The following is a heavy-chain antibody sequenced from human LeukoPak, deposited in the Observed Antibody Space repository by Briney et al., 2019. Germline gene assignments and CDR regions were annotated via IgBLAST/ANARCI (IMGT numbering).Heavy chain of an antibody. J-gene: IGHJ3*02. CDR2: IYYSGST. CDR3: AKGSGGGYYYFGPFDI. CDR1: GGSISSYY. V-gene: IGHV4-59*01. Sequence: SETLSLTCTVSGGSISSYYWSWIRQPPGKGLEWIGYIYYSGSTNYNPSLRSRVTISVDTSKNQFSLKLSSVTAADTAVYYCAKGSGGGYYYFGPFDIWGQGTMVTVSS. D-gene: IGHD3-22*01.